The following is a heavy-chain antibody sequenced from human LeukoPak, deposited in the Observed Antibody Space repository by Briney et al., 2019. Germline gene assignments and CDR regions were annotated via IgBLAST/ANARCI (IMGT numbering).Heavy chain of an antibody. CDR1: GFSFSGYA. Sequence: GGSLRLSCAASGFSFSGYAMSWVRQAPGKGLEWVSYISSSDDKIYYADSVKGRFTISRDNAKNLLYLQMNSLRAEDTAIYYCARDQVAYSSSWTLSSWGQGTLVIVSS. CDR2: ISSSDDKI. CDR3: ARDQVAYSSSWTLSS. J-gene: IGHJ4*02. D-gene: IGHD2-2*01. V-gene: IGHV3-11*01.